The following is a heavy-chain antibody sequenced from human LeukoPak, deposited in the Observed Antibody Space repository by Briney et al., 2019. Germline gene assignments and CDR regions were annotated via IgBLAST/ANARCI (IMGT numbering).Heavy chain of an antibody. J-gene: IGHJ4*02. CDR1: GFTFSSYA. CDR2: ISYDGSNK. Sequence: GGSLRLSCAASGFTFSSYAMHWVRQAPGKGLEWVAVISYDGSNKYYADSVKGRFTISRDNSKNTLYLQTNSLRAEDTAVYYCARDYAFALWDFDYWGQGTLVTVSS. V-gene: IGHV3-30-3*01. CDR3: ARDYAFALWDFDY. D-gene: IGHD2-21*01.